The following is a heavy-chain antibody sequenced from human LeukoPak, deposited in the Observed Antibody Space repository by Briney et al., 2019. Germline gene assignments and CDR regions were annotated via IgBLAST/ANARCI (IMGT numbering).Heavy chain of an antibody. V-gene: IGHV4-59*12. J-gene: IGHJ3*02. CDR2: IYYNGRT. CDR1: GGSISRYY. CDR3: ARKADCRGGSCPTGAFDI. Sequence: PSETLSLTCSVSGGSISRYYWTWIRQPPGKGLEWIGHIYYNGRTNYNPSLNSRVTISVDTSKNQFSLKLSSVTAADTAVYYCARKADCRGGSCPTGAFDIWGQGTMVTVSS. D-gene: IGHD2-15*01.